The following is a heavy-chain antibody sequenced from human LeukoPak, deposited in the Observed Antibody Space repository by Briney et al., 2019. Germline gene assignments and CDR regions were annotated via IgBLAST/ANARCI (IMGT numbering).Heavy chain of an antibody. J-gene: IGHJ4*02. V-gene: IGHV3-23*01. CDR3: SEAAGGSSKY. D-gene: IGHD2-2*01. CDR2: ISGSGAGT. CDR1: RFTFSNST. Sequence: PGGSLRLSCAASRFTFSNSTMNWVRQAPGKGLEWVSRISGSGAGTYYADPVMGQFTFSRNNSNNTHCLQMNSLRAETTALYYCSEAAGGSSKYWGQGNLVTVSS.